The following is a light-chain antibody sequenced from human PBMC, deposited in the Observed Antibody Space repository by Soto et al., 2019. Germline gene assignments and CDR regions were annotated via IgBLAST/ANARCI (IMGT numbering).Light chain of an antibody. CDR2: GNS. J-gene: IGLJ1*01. CDR1: SSNIGAGYD. Sequence: QSVLTQPPSVSGAPGQMVTISCTGSSSNIGAGYDVHWYQQLPGTAPKLLIYGNSNRPSGVPDRFSGSKSGTSASLAITGLQAEDEADYYCQSYDSSLSGLVFGTGTQLTVL. V-gene: IGLV1-40*01. CDR3: QSYDSSLSGLV.